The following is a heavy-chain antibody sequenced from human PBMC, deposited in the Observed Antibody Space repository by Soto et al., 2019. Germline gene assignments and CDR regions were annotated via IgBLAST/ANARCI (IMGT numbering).Heavy chain of an antibody. CDR1: GYTFTGYY. CDR2: INPNSGDT. Sequence: GASVKVSCKASGYTFTGYYVHWVRQAPGQGLEWMGWINPNSGDTYLAQRFQGRVTMNRDTSIGTAYMELRGLTSDDTAEYYCAKGGAIVAPGPRVYLYNAMDVWGQGTKVTVSS. V-gene: IGHV1-2*02. CDR3: AKGGAIVAPGPRVYLYNAMDV. D-gene: IGHD5-12*01. J-gene: IGHJ6*02.